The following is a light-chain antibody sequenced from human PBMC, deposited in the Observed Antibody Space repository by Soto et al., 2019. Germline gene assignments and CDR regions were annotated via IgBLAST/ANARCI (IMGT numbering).Light chain of an antibody. J-gene: IGKJ3*01. CDR1: QGISVF. CDR2: AAS. Sequence: DMQMTQSPSSLSASVGDTVTIDCRTSQGISVFLNWYRQKPGRAPELLIYAASNLHTGVSSRFSGAESGANFTLPITSLQPDDYATYYCLQTYTRTFAFGPG. CDR3: LQTYTRTFA. V-gene: IGKV1-39*01.